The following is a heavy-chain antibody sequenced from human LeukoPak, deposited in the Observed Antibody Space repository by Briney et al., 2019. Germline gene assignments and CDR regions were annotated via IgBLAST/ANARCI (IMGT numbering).Heavy chain of an antibody. CDR1: GYKXXXYW. J-gene: IGHJ4*02. Sequence: SLQIXXXXXGYKXXXYWIGWVRQLPGKGLEWMTIIYPGDSETRYSPSFQGQVTISADKSIGTMYLQWSSLKASDTAMYYCARALRTGQGDYVPVLWGQGTLVIVSS. V-gene: IGHV5-51*01. D-gene: IGHD4-17*01. CDR2: IYPGDSET. CDR3: ARALRTGQGDYVPVL.